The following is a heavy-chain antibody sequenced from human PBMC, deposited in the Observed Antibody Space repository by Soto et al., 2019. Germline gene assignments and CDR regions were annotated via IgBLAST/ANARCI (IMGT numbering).Heavy chain of an antibody. CDR2: ISYDGSNK. CDR3: AKGLRGYDDSRGYQPHCDY. Sequence: QVQLVESGGGVVQPGRSLRLSCAASGFTFSSYGMHWVRQAPGKGLECVAVISYDGSNKYYADSVKGRFTISRDNSKNSRYLQRKGLRAADTAVYYCAKGLRGYDDSRGYQPHCDYWGQGTLVTVSS. CDR1: GFTFSSYG. V-gene: IGHV3-30*18. J-gene: IGHJ4*02. D-gene: IGHD3-22*01.